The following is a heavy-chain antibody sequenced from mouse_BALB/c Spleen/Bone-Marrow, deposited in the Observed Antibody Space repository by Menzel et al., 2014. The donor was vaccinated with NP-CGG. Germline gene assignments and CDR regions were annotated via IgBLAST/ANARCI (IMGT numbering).Heavy chain of an antibody. CDR2: IRNKANGYTT. CDR3: ARDEKVRIYWYFDV. Sequence: EVNLVESGGGLVQPGGSLRLSCATSGFTFTDYYMSWVRQPPGKALEWLGFIRNKANGYTTEYSASVKGRFTISRDNSQSILYLQMNTLRAEDSATYYCARDEKVRIYWYFDVWGAGTTVTVSS. D-gene: IGHD2-14*01. J-gene: IGHJ1*01. V-gene: IGHV7-3*02. CDR1: GFTFTDYY.